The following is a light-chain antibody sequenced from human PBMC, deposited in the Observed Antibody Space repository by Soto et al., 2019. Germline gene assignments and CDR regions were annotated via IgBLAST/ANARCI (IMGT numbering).Light chain of an antibody. CDR2: GNS. V-gene: IGLV1-40*01. CDR3: QSYDSRLSGWV. CDR1: SSNIGAGYD. J-gene: IGLJ3*02. Sequence: QSVLTQPPSVSGAPGQRVTISCTGSSSNIGAGYDVHWYQQLPGTAPKLLIYGNSKRPSGVPDRFSGSKSGTSASLAITGLQAEDEADYYCQSYDSRLSGWVFGGGTQLTVL.